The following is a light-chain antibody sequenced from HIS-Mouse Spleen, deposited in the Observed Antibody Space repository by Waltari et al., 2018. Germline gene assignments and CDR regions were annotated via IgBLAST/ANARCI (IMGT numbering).Light chain of an antibody. CDR3: SSYTSSSTVV. CDR2: EVS. CDR1: SRDVGGYNY. Sequence: QSALTQPASVSGSPGQSITLSCTATSRDVGGYNYVPWYQQHPGKAPKLMIYEVSNRPSGVSNRFSGSKSGNTASLTISGLQAEDEADYYCSSYTSSSTVVFGGGTKLTVL. J-gene: IGLJ2*01. V-gene: IGLV2-14*01.